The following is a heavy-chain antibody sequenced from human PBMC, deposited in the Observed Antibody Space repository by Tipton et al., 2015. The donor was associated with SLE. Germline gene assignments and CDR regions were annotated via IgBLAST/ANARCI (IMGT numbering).Heavy chain of an antibody. CDR1: GFTFSSYS. CDR2: ISSSSYI. D-gene: IGHD6-13*01. Sequence: GSLRLSCAASGFTFSSYSMNWVRQAPGKGLEWVSSISSSSYIYYADSVKGRFTISRDNAKNSLYLQMNSLRAEDTAVYYCARDLAAAGSGGFDIWGQGTMVTVSS. CDR3: ARDLAAAGSGGFDI. V-gene: IGHV3-21*01. J-gene: IGHJ3*02.